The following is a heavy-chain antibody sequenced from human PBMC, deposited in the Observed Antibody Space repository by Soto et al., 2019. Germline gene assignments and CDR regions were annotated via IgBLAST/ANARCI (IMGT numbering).Heavy chain of an antibody. CDR2: ISGTSDYI. CDR3: ARDHRYCSGSSCRPYYYNYGMDV. V-gene: IGHV3-21*01. J-gene: IGHJ6*02. D-gene: IGHD2-15*01. Sequence: PGGSLRLSCAASGFTFSSYSMNWVRQAPGRGLEWVAAISGTSDYIYYADSVKGRFTISRDNAKTSPYIQMNSLRAEDTAVYYCARDHRYCSGSSCRPYYYNYGMDVWGQGTTVTVSS. CDR1: GFTFSSYS.